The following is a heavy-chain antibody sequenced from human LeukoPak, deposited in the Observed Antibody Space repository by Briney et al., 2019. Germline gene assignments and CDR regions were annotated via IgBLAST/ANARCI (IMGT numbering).Heavy chain of an antibody. J-gene: IGHJ4*02. CDR1: GFTVSSNY. CDR3: ARDFDWLFDY. D-gene: IGHD3-9*01. Sequence: PGGSLRLSCAASGFTVSSNYMSWVRQAPGKGLEWVANIKQDGSEKYYVDSVKGRFTISRDNAKNSLYLQMNSLRAEDTAVYYCARDFDWLFDYWGQGTLVTVSS. V-gene: IGHV3-7*04. CDR2: IKQDGSEK.